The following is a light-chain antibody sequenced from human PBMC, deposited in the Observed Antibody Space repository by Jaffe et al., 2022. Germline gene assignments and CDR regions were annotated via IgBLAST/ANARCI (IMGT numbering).Light chain of an antibody. V-gene: IGKV4-1*01. CDR2: WAS. Sequence: DIVMTQSPDSLAVSLGERATINCESSQNLLYSSNNKNYLAWYQQKPGQPPRLLIYWASTRESGVPDRFSGSGSGTDFTLTISSLQAEDVAVYYCQQYYSNPRTFGQGTKVEIK. J-gene: IGKJ2*01. CDR1: QNLLYSSNNKNY. CDR3: QQYYSNPRT.